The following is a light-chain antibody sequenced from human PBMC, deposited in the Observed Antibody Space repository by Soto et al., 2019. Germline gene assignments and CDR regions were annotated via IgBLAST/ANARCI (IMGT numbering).Light chain of an antibody. J-gene: IGKJ5*01. Sequence: EIVMTKSPATLSVSPGERATLSCRASQSVSSSLAWYQQKPGQAPRVLIYAASTRAAGIPARFSGSGSGTEFTLTISSLEPEDFAIYYCQQRSNWPPETFGQGTRLEIK. V-gene: IGKV3-15*01. CDR2: AAS. CDR3: QQRSNWPPET. CDR1: QSVSSS.